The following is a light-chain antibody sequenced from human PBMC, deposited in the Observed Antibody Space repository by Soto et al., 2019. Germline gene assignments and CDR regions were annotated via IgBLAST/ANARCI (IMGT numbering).Light chain of an antibody. J-gene: IGLJ1*01. CDR3: SSYTSSSTLGV. V-gene: IGLV2-14*01. CDR1: SSDIGSYNY. CDR2: EVS. Sequence: QSALTQPASVSGSPGQSITISCTGTSSDIGSYNYVSWYQQHPGKAPKLMIYEVSNRPSGVSNRFSGSKSGTTASLTISGLQAEDEADYYCSSYTSSSTLGVCGTGTKVTVL.